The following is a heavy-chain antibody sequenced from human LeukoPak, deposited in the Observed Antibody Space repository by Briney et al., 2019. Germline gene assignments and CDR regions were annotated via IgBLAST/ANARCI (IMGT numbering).Heavy chain of an antibody. Sequence: GGPLRLSCAASGFAFSDYSMNWVRQAPGKGLEGIANTRGSGSGMGSGSYYAGAVKGRFTISRDNAKNSLYLQMNSLRAEDTAFYFCARDDNWGFDYWGQGALVTVSS. CDR2: TRGSGSGM. V-gene: IGHV3-21*05. D-gene: IGHD7-27*01. CDR1: GFAFSDYS. CDR3: ARDDNWGFDY. J-gene: IGHJ4*02.